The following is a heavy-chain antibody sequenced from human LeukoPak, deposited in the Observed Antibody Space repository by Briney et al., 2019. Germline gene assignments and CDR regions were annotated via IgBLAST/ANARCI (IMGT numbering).Heavy chain of an antibody. D-gene: IGHD6-25*01. Sequence: PSETLSLTCTVSGGSISSNAYYWAWIRQPPGKGLEWIGSIYSSVSTYYNPSLKSRVTISVDTSKNQFSLRLSSVTAADTALYYCARVRGERYSAPAALFDYWGQGTLVTVSS. CDR2: IYSSVST. CDR3: ARVRGERYSAPAALFDY. CDR1: GGSISSNAYY. V-gene: IGHV4-39*01. J-gene: IGHJ4*02.